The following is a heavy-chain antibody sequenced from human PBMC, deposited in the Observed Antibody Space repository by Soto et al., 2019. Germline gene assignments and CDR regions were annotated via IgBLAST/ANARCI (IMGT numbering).Heavy chain of an antibody. Sequence: QVQLQQWGAGLLKPSETLSLTCAVYGGSFSGYYWSWIRQPPGKGLEWIGEINHSGSTNYNPSLKSRVTISVDTSKNQFSLKLSSVTAADTAVYYCARPAAQIVGAPDFDYWGQGTLVTVSS. CDR2: INHSGST. J-gene: IGHJ4*02. V-gene: IGHV4-34*01. CDR1: GGSFSGYY. D-gene: IGHD1-26*01. CDR3: ARPAAQIVGAPDFDY.